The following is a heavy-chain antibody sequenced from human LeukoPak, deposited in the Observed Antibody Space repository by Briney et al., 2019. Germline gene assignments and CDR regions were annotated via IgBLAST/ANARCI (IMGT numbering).Heavy chain of an antibody. J-gene: IGHJ4*02. CDR2: IWYDGSNK. V-gene: IGHV3-33*01. D-gene: IGHD3-22*01. CDR3: ARGLFNYDNSGLNY. Sequence: GGSLRLSCAASGFTFSSYAMYWVRQAPGKGLEWVTNIWYDGSNKYYADSVKGRFTISRDNSKYTLYLQMNSLRAGDTAVYYCARGLFNYDNSGLNYWGQGTRVTVSS. CDR1: GFTFSSYA.